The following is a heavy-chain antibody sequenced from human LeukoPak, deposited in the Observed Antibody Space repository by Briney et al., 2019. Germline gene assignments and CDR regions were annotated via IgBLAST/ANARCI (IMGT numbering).Heavy chain of an antibody. Sequence: ASVTVSFTASGYTFTSNYIHWVRQAPGQGLEWMGMIYPRDGSTSYAQKFQGRVTVTRDTSTSTVHMELSGLRSEDTAVYYCARDQEGFDYWGQGTLVTVSS. CDR1: GYTFTSNY. J-gene: IGHJ4*02. V-gene: IGHV1-46*01. CDR3: ARDQEGFDY. CDR2: IYPRDGST.